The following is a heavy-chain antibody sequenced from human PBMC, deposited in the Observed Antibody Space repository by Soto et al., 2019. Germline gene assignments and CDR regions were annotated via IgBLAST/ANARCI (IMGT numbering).Heavy chain of an antibody. D-gene: IGHD1-26*01. CDR2: INSEGTAT. V-gene: IGHV3-74*01. J-gene: IGHJ3*02. CDR1: GLTFSNSY. CDR3: ARHLRLKGEAFDI. Sequence: DVQLVESGGGLVQPGGSLRLSCVASGLTFSNSYMHWVRQAPGKGLVWVSHINSEGTATTYADSVKGRFTVSRDNARNTLFLQLTSLRAEDTAVYYCARHLRLKGEAFDIWGQGTMVTVSS.